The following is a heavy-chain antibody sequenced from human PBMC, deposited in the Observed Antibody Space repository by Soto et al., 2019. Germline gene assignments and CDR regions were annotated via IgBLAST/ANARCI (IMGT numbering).Heavy chain of an antibody. CDR1: GGSIGSSDYY. J-gene: IGHJ4*02. CDR3: AGMLVPASRRSGLDS. D-gene: IGHD2-21*02. Sequence: PSETLSLTCTVSGGSIGSSDYYWGWIRQPPGKGLEWIGYINYLGITYYNQSPRRRVTTSADISKNQFSLKLNSVTAADTSVYYCAGMLVPASRRSGLDSWGQGTRVTVSS. CDR2: INYLGIT. V-gene: IGHV4-39*01.